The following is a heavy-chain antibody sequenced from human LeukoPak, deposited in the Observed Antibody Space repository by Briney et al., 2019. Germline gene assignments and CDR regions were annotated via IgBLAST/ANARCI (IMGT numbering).Heavy chain of an antibody. J-gene: IGHJ3*02. D-gene: IGHD3-22*01. V-gene: IGHV4-59*01. Sequence: PSEALSLTCTVSGGSINNYFWSWIRQPPGKGLEWIGYIHNSGSSNYKPSLKSRASFSVDTSENQLSLRLNSVSAADTAVYYCASLGGYYESSGSSQLEDFDIWGQGTMVTVSS. CDR2: IHNSGSS. CDR3: ASLGGYYESSGSSQLEDFDI. CDR1: GGSINNYF.